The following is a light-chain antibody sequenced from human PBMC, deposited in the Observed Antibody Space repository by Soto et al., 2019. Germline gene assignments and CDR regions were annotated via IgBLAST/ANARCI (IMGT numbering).Light chain of an antibody. CDR2: DAS. Sequence: IVLTQSPATLSLSPGERATLSCRASQSVDSYVAWYQQKPGQAPRLLIYDASNRATGIPARSSGSGSGTDFTLTISSLEPEDFAFYYCQQRSNWPMYTFGQGTKLEIK. V-gene: IGKV3-11*01. CDR3: QQRSNWPMYT. J-gene: IGKJ2*01. CDR1: QSVDSY.